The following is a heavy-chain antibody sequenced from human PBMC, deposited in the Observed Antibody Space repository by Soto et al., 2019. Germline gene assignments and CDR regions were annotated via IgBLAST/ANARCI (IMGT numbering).Heavy chain of an antibody. CDR1: GYTFTSYG. D-gene: IGHD6-13*01. CDR3: VTPTPPADGTGGFDY. J-gene: IGHJ4*02. Sequence: QVQLVQSGAEVKKPGASVKVSCKASGYTFTSYGISWVRQAPGQGLEWMGWISAYNGNTNYAQKLQGRVTMTTDTNTRTANPELRSLRSDDTAVYYCVTPTPPADGTGGFDYWGQGTLVAVCS. CDR2: ISAYNGNT. V-gene: IGHV1-18*01.